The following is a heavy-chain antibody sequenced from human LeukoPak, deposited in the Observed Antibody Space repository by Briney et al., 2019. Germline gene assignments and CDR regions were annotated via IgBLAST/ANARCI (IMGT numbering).Heavy chain of an antibody. D-gene: IGHD3-22*01. J-gene: IGHJ6*04. CDR3: ARYYYDSSGYTPLDAFDV. CDR1: GYSISSGYY. V-gene: IGHV4-38-2*02. Sequence: PSETLSLTCTVSGYSISSGYYWGWIRQPPGKGLEWIGSIYHSGSTYYNPSLKSRVTISVDTSKNQFSLKLSSVTAADTAVYYCARYYYDSSGYTPLDAFDVWGKGTTVTVSS. CDR2: IYHSGST.